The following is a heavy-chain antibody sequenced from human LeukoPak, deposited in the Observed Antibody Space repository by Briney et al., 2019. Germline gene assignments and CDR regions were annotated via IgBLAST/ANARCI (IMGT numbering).Heavy chain of an antibody. Sequence: PSETLSLTCTVSGGSISGRTYYWGWIRQPPGKGLEWIGSVYYSGSTYYNPSLTSRVTISVDTSKNQFSLRLSSVTAADTAVYYCARRNDVFDIWGQGTMVTVSS. CDR1: GGSISGRTYY. J-gene: IGHJ3*02. CDR2: VYYSGST. CDR3: ARRNDVFDI. V-gene: IGHV4-39*01.